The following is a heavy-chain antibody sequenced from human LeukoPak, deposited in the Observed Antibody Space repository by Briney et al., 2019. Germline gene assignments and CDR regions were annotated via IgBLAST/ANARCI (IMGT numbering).Heavy chain of an antibody. V-gene: IGHV3-23*01. CDR3: TKGDGGWYPIDS. CDR2: INDNGANT. D-gene: IGHD6-19*01. CDR1: GFTFKEYG. Sequence: PGASLRLSCAASGFTFKEYGMSWVRQAPGKGLEWVSNINDNGANTHYADSVKGRFTISRDSSKNTLFLQMNSLRADDTARYYCTKGDGGWYPIDSWGQGTLIIVSS. J-gene: IGHJ4*02.